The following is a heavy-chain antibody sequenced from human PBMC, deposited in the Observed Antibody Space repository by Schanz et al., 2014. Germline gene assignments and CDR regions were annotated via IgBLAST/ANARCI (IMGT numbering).Heavy chain of an antibody. CDR1: GFTVSSNY. CDR2: IYINAGST. CDR3: ARSTYYDILTGQTHTRVDVRYFDL. J-gene: IGHJ2*01. Sequence: EVQLVESGGGLIQPGESLRLSCAVSGFTVSSNYMSWVRQAPGRGLEWVSTIYINAGSTRYADSVKGRFIISRDSSKNTLFLQMNSLRPEDTAVYYCARSTYYDILTGQTHTRVDVRYFDLWGRGTLVTVSS. V-gene: IGHV3-53*01. D-gene: IGHD3-9*01.